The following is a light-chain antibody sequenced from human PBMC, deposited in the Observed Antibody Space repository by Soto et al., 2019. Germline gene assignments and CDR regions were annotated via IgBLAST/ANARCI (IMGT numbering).Light chain of an antibody. CDR3: LSYTSSNSYV. CDR1: SSEVGSYNR. CDR2: EVS. V-gene: IGLV2-18*02. J-gene: IGLJ1*01. Sequence: QSALTQPPSVSGSPGQSVTISCTGTSSEVGSYNRVSWYQQPPGTAPKLMIYEVSNRPSGVPDRFSGSKSGNTASLTISGLQAGDEADYYCLSYTSSNSYVFGTGTKVTVL.